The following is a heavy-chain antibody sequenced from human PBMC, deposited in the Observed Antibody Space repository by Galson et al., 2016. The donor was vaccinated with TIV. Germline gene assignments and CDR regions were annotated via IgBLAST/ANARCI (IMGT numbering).Heavy chain of an antibody. CDR2: ISPDGTDQ. D-gene: IGHD5-24*01. Sequence: SLRLSCAASGFTFYRYRMDWVRQAPGKGLEWIAVISPDGTDQNYADSMKGRFTISRDNSKNTLCLHMNNLGVEDTAVYYWATDGRDAYNPYFDSWGQGALVTVSS. V-gene: IGHV3-30*03. CDR1: GFTFYRYR. J-gene: IGHJ4*02. CDR3: ATDGRDAYNPYFDS.